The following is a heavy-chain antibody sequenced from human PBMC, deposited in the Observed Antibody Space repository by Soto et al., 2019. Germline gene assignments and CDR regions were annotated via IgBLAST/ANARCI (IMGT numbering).Heavy chain of an antibody. J-gene: IGHJ4*02. CDR3: AGQYSSSSVEF. CDR2: ISSGAITI. D-gene: IGHD6-6*01. CDR1: GFTFSDYY. V-gene: IGHV3-11*01. Sequence: GGSLRLSCAASGFTFSDYYMNWIRQAPGKGLEWVSYISSGAITIYYADSVKGRFTISRDNAKNSLYLQMNSLRAGDTAVYYCAGQYSSSSVEFWGQGTLVTVSS.